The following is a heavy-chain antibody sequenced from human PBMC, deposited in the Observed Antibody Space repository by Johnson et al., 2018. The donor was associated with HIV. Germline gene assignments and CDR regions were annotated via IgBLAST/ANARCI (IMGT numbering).Heavy chain of an antibody. D-gene: IGHD6-19*01. CDR3: AREGGQWLVLVDAFDI. Sequence: QVQLVESGGGVVQPGRSLRLSCAASGFTFSSYAMHWVRQAPGTGLEWVAVISYDGSNKYYADSVKGRFTISRDNSKNTLYLQMNSLRAEDTAVYYCAREGGQWLVLVDAFDIWGQGTMVTVSS. CDR1: GFTFSSYA. J-gene: IGHJ3*02. V-gene: IGHV3-30-3*01. CDR2: ISYDGSNK.